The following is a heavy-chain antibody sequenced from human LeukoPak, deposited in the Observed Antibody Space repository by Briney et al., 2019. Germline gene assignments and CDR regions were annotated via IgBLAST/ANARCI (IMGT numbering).Heavy chain of an antibody. Sequence: GGSLRLSCAASGFTFSSYGMHWVRQAPGKGLEWVAVISYDGSNKYYADSVKGRFTISRDNSKNALYLQMNSLRAEDTAVYYCAKDRGAIVVPAAIFDYWGQGTLVTVSS. D-gene: IGHD2-2*01. J-gene: IGHJ4*02. CDR3: AKDRGAIVVPAAIFDY. CDR1: GFTFSSYG. V-gene: IGHV3-30*18. CDR2: ISYDGSNK.